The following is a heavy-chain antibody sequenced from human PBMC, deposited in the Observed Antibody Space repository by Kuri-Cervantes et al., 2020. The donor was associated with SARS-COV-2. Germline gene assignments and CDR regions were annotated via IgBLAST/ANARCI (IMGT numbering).Heavy chain of an antibody. J-gene: IGHJ2*01. CDR2: IGTAGDT. CDR3: ARDGQYYYDSSGYYSDWYFDL. V-gene: IGHV3-13*04. Sequence: GGSLRLSCAASGFTFSSYDMHWVRQATGKGLEWVSAIGTAGDTYYPGSVKGRFTISRENAKNSLYLQMNSLRAGDTAVYYYARDGQYYYDSSGYYSDWYFDLWGRGTLVTVSS. CDR1: GFTFSSYD. D-gene: IGHD3-22*01.